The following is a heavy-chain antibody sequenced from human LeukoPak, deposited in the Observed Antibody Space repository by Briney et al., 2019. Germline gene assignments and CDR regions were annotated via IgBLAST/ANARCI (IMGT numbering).Heavy chain of an antibody. Sequence: GESLKISCKGSGYSFTSYWIGWVRQMPGKGLEWMGIIYPGDSDTRYSPSFQGQVTISADKSISTAYLQWSSLRAEDTAVYYCARSFLSIAAAATDYWGQGTLVTVSS. V-gene: IGHV5-51*01. CDR2: IYPGDSDT. CDR1: GYSFTSYW. CDR3: ARSFLSIAAAATDY. D-gene: IGHD6-13*01. J-gene: IGHJ4*02.